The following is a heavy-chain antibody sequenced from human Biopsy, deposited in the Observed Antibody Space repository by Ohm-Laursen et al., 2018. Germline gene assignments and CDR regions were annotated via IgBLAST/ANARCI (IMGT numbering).Heavy chain of an antibody. CDR1: GGTFSNSA. D-gene: IGHD3-16*01. CDR2: IIPIFGII. Sequence: SVKVSCKVSGGTFSNSAISWVRQAPGQGLEWMGGIIPIFGIINHAQKFQGRVTISADESTTTAYMELGSLRSADTAVYFCARDSRGGHLNTTLITGKNLDSWGQGTTVTVSS. CDR3: ARDSRGGHLNTTLITGKNLDS. J-gene: IGHJ6*02. V-gene: IGHV1-69*13.